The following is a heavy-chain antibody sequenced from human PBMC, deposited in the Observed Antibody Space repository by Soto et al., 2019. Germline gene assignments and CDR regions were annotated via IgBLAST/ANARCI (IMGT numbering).Heavy chain of an antibody. Sequence: EVQLLESGGGLVQPGGSLRLSCAASGFTFSHYAMTWVRQAPGKGLECVSTINTSGGNAHYADSVKGRFSVSRDNSKNTLSLQMNSLRAEDKAVYYFTKDWQHDSRGQGTMVSVSS. CDR3: TKDWQHDS. J-gene: IGHJ5*01. V-gene: IGHV3-23*01. CDR2: INTSGGNA. D-gene: IGHD6-13*01. CDR1: GFTFSHYA.